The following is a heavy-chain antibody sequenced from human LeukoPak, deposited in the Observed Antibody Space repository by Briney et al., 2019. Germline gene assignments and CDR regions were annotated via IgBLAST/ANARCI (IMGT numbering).Heavy chain of an antibody. CDR1: GGSLSSGGYS. V-gene: IGHV4-30-2*01. Sequence: SQTLSLTCAVSGGSLSSGGYSWSWIRQPPGKGLEWIGYIYHSGSTYYNPSLKSRVTISVDRSKNQFSLKLSSVTAADTAVYYCARYQGRFLEWYNWFDPWGQGTLVTVSS. D-gene: IGHD3-3*01. J-gene: IGHJ5*02. CDR2: IYHSGST. CDR3: ARYQGRFLEWYNWFDP.